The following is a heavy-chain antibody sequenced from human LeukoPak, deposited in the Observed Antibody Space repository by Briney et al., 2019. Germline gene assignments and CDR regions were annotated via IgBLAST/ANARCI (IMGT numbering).Heavy chain of an antibody. D-gene: IGHD1-1*01. V-gene: IGHV3-9*01. CDR1: GFTFDDYA. Sequence: GGSLRPSCAASGFTFDDYAMHWVRQAPGKGLEWVSGISWNSGSIGYADSVKGRFTISRDNAKNSLYLQMNSLRAEDTALYYCAKGWGTGTTPTYYYYGMDVWGQGTTVTVSS. CDR3: AKGWGTGTTPTYYYYGMDV. J-gene: IGHJ6*02. CDR2: ISWNSGSI.